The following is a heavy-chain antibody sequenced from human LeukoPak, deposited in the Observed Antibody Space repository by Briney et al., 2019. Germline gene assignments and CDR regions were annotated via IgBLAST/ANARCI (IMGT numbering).Heavy chain of an antibody. J-gene: IGHJ5*02. D-gene: IGHD3-22*01. CDR1: GGSISSGDYY. Sequence: SETLSLNCTVSGGSISSGDYYWSWIRQPPGKGLEWIAYMYYSGSTYYNPSLKSRVTMSADTSKNQLSLKLSSVTAADTAVSYCARPYYYDSRIDPWGQGILVTVSS. CDR3: ARPYYYDSRIDP. V-gene: IGHV4-30-4*01. CDR2: MYYSGST.